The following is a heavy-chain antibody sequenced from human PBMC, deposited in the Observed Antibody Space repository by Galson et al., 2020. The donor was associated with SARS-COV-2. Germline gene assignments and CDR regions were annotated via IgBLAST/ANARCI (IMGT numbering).Heavy chain of an antibody. V-gene: IGHV4-38-2*02. CDR1: GYSISNDYY. D-gene: IGHD3-3*01. Sequence: SETLSLTCTVSGYSISNDYYWGWIRQPPGKGLEWIGIIYHRGNTYYNPSLNSRVTISLDTSNNQFSLNVISVTAADTAIYYCARSPYQGGFWSGYYFDYWGRGALVTVSS. CDR2: IYHRGNT. J-gene: IGHJ4*02. CDR3: ARSPYQGGFWSGYYFDY.